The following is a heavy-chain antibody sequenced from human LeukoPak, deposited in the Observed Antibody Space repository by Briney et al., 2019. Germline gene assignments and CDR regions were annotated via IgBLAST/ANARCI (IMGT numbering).Heavy chain of an antibody. V-gene: IGHV3-7*01. J-gene: IGHJ6*03. Sequence: RTGGSLRLSCAASGFTFSSSWMSWVRQAPGKGLEWVANIKQDGSEKYYVDSVKGRFTISRDNAKNSLYLQMNSLRAEDTAVYYCARGDRGYDYAGDYYYMDVWGKGTTVTVSS. CDR3: ARGDRGYDYAGDYYYMDV. CDR2: IKQDGSEK. D-gene: IGHD5-12*01. CDR1: GFTFSSSW.